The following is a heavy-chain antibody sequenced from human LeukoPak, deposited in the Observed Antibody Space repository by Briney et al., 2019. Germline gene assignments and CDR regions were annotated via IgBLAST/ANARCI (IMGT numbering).Heavy chain of an antibody. CDR1: GFTFSDHY. Sequence: GGSLRLSCAASGFTFSDHYMDWVRQAPGKGLEWVGRIRRKPNSYTSEYAASVKGRFIILRDDSKNSLYLQMNSLRAEDTAVYYCARDWSGNEGDAFDIWGQGTMVTVSS. V-gene: IGHV3-72*01. J-gene: IGHJ3*02. CDR2: IRRKPNSYTS. CDR3: ARDWSGNEGDAFDI. D-gene: IGHD1-1*01.